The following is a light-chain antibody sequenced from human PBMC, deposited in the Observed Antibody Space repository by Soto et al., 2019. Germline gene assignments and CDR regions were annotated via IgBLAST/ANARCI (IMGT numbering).Light chain of an antibody. CDR1: QSISSY. CDR3: PQSYSNPRT. Sequence: DIQMTQSPSSLSASVGDRVTITCRSSQSISSYLNWYQQKPGKAPKLLIYDASSWQSGVPSRFSGSGSGADFTLTISSLQPEDFATYYCPQSYSNPRTFGQGTKLEIK. V-gene: IGKV1-39*01. J-gene: IGKJ2*01. CDR2: DAS.